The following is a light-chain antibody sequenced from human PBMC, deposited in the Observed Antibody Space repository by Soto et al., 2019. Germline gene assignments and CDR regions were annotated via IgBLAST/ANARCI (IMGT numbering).Light chain of an antibody. CDR2: GAS. CDR1: PSVSSSY. J-gene: IGKJ1*01. Sequence: EIVLTQSPGTLSLSPGERATLSCRASPSVSSSYLAWYQQKPGQAPRLLIYGASSRATGSPDRFSGCGSGTDFTLTISGLEPEDFAVYYCQEDCSSPNTFGQGTKVEIK. CDR3: QEDCSSPNT. V-gene: IGKV3-20*01.